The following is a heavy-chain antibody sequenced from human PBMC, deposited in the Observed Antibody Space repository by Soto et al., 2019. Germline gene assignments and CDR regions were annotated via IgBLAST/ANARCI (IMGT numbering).Heavy chain of an antibody. V-gene: IGHV1-18*01. Sequence: ASVKVSCKASGYTFRNYGITWVRQAPGQGLEWMAWISPYNGNTNYAQDLQGRVTMTTDTSTSTAYMELRSLTSEDTAMYYCARDLVSGSDFWRAYNGGYFDYWGQGTLVTVSS. CDR1: GYTFRNYG. J-gene: IGHJ4*02. CDR2: ISPYNGNT. D-gene: IGHD3-3*01. CDR3: ARDLVSGSDFWRAYNGGYFDY.